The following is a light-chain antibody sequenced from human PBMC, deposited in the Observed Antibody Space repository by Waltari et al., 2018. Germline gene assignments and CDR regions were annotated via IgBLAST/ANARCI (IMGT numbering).Light chain of an antibody. J-gene: IGKJ4*01. Sequence: EIVLTQSPGTLSLSPGERATLSCRASQSVTSSSLAWYQKKPGQAPRLLIYGASSRATGIPDNFSGSGSATDFTLTISRLEPEDFAVYYCQQYGTSPLTFGGGTKVEI. V-gene: IGKV3-20*01. CDR1: QSVTSSS. CDR2: GAS. CDR3: QQYGTSPLT.